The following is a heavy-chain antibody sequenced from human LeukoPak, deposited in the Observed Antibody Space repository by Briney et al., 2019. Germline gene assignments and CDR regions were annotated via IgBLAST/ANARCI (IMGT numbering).Heavy chain of an antibody. CDR2: IIPIFGTA. D-gene: IGHD2-2*01. Sequence: ASVKVSCKASGGTFSIYAISWVRQAPGQGLEWMGGIIPIFGTANYAQKFQGRVTITADESTSTAYMELSSLRSEDTAVYYCASVTPDRADIVVVPAAIQDCYYYYGMDVWGQGTTVTVSS. V-gene: IGHV1-69*13. CDR1: GGTFSIYA. J-gene: IGHJ6*02. CDR3: ASVTPDRADIVVVPAAIQDCYYYYGMDV.